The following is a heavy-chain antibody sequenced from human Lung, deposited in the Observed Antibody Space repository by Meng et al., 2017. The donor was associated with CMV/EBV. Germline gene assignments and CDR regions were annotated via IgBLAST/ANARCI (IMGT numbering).Heavy chain of an antibody. Sequence: CVGCGVTFKSAWMSWVRQGPGKGLEWIARIKSEADGGTTDYAAPVKGRFSISRDDSENTLFLQMSSLKTEDTAVYFCTTNFHSPTGLWGQGTLVTVSS. CDR3: TTNFHSPTGL. CDR2: IKSEADGGTT. CDR1: GVTFKSAW. V-gene: IGHV3-15*01. D-gene: IGHD3-16*01. J-gene: IGHJ4*02.